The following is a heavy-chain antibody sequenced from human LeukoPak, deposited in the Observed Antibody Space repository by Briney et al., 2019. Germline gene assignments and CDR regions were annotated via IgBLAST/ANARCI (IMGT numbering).Heavy chain of an antibody. CDR3: AREQGDYGDYPDY. V-gene: IGHV4-34*01. J-gene: IGHJ4*02. CDR1: GGSISSGGYY. D-gene: IGHD4-17*01. Sequence: PSETLSLTCAVSGGSISSGGYYWSWIRQPPGKGLEWIGEINHSGSTNYNPSLKSRVTISVDTSKNQFSLKLSSVTAADTAVYYCAREQGDYGDYPDYWGQGTLVTVSS. CDR2: INHSGST.